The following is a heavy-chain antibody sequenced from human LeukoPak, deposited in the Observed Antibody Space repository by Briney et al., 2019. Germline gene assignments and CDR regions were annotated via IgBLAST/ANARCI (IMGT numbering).Heavy chain of an antibody. CDR2: ISSSSSYT. D-gene: IGHD1-1*01. J-gene: IGHJ4*02. V-gene: IGHV3-11*06. CDR1: GFTFSDYY. CDR3: ARGTGTTAYFDY. Sequence: PGGSLRLSCAASGFTFSDYYMSWIRQAPGKGLDWVSYISSSSSYTKYADSVKARFTISRDNAKNSLYLQVNSLRAEDTAVYYCARGTGTTAYFDYWGQGTLVTVSS.